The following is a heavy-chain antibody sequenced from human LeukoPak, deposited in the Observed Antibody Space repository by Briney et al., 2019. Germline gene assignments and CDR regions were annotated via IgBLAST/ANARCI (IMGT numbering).Heavy chain of an antibody. Sequence: GGSLRLSCAASGFTFSNAWMNWVRQAPGKGLEWVGRIKSKTDGGTTDYVAPVKGRFTISRDDSKNTLYLQVNSLNTEDTAVCYCTTGNWGSFSYWGQGTLVTVSS. D-gene: IGHD7-27*01. CDR2: IKSKTDGGTT. J-gene: IGHJ4*02. CDR3: TTGNWGSFSY. V-gene: IGHV3-15*01. CDR1: GFTFSNAW.